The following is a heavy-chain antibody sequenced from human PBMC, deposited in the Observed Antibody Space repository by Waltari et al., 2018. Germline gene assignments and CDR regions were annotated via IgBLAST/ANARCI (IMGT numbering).Heavy chain of an antibody. V-gene: IGHV3-11*04. CDR2: ISSSSSTI. Sequence: QVQLQESGPGLVKPSETLSLTCTVSGGSISSYYWSWIRQPAGKGLEWVSYISSSSSTIYYADSVKGRFTISRDNAKNSLYLQMNSLRAEDTAVYYCARGAAVAGDFDYWGQGTLVTVSS. D-gene: IGHD6-19*01. J-gene: IGHJ4*02. CDR1: GGSISSYY. CDR3: ARGAAVAGDFDY.